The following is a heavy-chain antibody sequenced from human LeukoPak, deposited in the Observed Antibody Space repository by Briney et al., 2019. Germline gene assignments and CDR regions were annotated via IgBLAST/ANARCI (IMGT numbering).Heavy chain of an antibody. J-gene: IGHJ4*02. Sequence: ASVKVSCKASGYTFGSVGIAWVRQAPGQGLEWVGWISTSSDQRRYAHMLQDRVTMTTDTSTSTAYMELRSLRSDDAGVYYCARDTNWQRDYWGQGTLVTVSS. V-gene: IGHV1-18*01. D-gene: IGHD6-25*01. CDR2: ISTSSDQR. CDR1: GYTFGSVG. CDR3: ARDTNWQRDY.